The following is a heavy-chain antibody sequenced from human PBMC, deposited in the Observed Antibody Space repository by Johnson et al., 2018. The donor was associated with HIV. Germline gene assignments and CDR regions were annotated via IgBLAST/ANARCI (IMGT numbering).Heavy chain of an antibody. J-gene: IGHJ3*02. Sequence: VQLVESGGGLVQPGRSLRLSCAASGFTFSIYGMHWVRQAPGKGLEWVSVIYSGDTTYYADSVKGRFTISRDNSKNTLYLQMSSLRAEDTAVYYCAKGGFITGTKDAFDIWGQGTMVTVSS. CDR3: AKGGFITGTKDAFDI. CDR1: GFTFSIYG. CDR2: IYSGDTT. V-gene: IGHV3-66*01. D-gene: IGHD1-7*01.